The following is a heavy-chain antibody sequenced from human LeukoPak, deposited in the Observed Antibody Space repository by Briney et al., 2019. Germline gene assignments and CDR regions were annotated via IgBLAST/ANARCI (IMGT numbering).Heavy chain of an antibody. Sequence: GGSLRLSCAASGFTFSSYSMNWVRQAPGKGLEWVSYISSSSSTIYYADSVKGRFTISRDNAKNSLYLQMNSLRAEDTAVYYCARTPRNYYDSSGYYSRWSQGTLVTVSS. V-gene: IGHV3-48*01. CDR2: ISSSSSTI. CDR1: GFTFSSYS. J-gene: IGHJ4*02. D-gene: IGHD3-22*01. CDR3: ARTPRNYYDSSGYYSR.